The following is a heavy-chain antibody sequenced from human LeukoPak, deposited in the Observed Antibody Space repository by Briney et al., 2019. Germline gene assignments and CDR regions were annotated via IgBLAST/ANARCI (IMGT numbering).Heavy chain of an antibody. CDR1: GGSISSYY. Sequence: PSETLSLTCTVSGGSISSYYWSWIRQPPGKGLEWIGYIYYSGKSDYNPSLKSRVTISVDTSRNQFSLKLTSVTAADTAVYYCARESFTVITPGAFDIWGQGTMVTVSS. D-gene: IGHD4-23*01. J-gene: IGHJ3*02. V-gene: IGHV4-59*12. CDR2: IYYSGKS. CDR3: ARESFTVITPGAFDI.